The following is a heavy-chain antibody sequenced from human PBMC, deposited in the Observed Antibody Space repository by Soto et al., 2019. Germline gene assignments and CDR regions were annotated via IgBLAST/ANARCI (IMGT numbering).Heavy chain of an antibody. V-gene: IGHV3-7*03. Sequence: PVGSLRLSCAASGFTFSSYWMSWVSQAPGKGLEWVANIKQDGSEKYYVDSVKGRFTISRDNAKNSLYLQMNSLRAEDTAVYYCAEEAADAFDIWGQGTMVTVSS. J-gene: IGHJ3*02. CDR3: AEEAADAFDI. CDR2: IKQDGSEK. CDR1: GFTFSSYW. D-gene: IGHD6-13*01.